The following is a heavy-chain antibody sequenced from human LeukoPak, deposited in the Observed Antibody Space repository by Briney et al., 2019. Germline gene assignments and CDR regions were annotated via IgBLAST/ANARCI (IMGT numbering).Heavy chain of an antibody. V-gene: IGHV4-59*01. D-gene: IGHD5-12*01. Sequence: SETLSLTCTVSGGSISSYYWSWIRQPLGKGLEWIGYIYYTGNTNHNPSLKSRVTISVDTSKNQFSLKLSSVTAADTAVYYCARGPLGGGYTYFDYWGQGTLVTVSS. CDR1: GGSISSYY. CDR2: IYYTGNT. J-gene: IGHJ4*02. CDR3: ARGPLGGGYTYFDY.